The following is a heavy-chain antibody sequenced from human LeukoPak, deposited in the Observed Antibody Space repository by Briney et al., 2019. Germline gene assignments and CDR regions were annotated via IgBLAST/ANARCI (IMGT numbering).Heavy chain of an antibody. D-gene: IGHD2-21*01. CDR1: GGSISSYY. V-gene: IGHV4-4*07. Sequence: SETLSLTCTVSGGSISSYYWSWIRQPAEKGLEWIGRIYTSGSTNYNPSLKSRVTMSVDTSKDQFSLKLSSVTAADTAVYYCASSPRIASYMDVWGKGTTVTVSS. CDR3: ASSPRIASYMDV. CDR2: IYTSGST. J-gene: IGHJ6*03.